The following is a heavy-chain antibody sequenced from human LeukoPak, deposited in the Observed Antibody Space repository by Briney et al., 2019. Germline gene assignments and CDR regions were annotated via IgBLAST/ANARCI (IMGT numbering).Heavy chain of an antibody. D-gene: IGHD1-26*01. Sequence: ASVKVSCKASGYTFTSYDINWVRQATGQGLEWMGWMNPNNGNTGYAQKFQGRVTMTTDTSTSTAYMELRSLRSDDTAVYYCARDLRVVGATLIDYWGQGTLVTVSS. CDR2: MNPNNGNT. CDR1: GYTFTSYD. J-gene: IGHJ4*02. V-gene: IGHV1-8*01. CDR3: ARDLRVVGATLIDY.